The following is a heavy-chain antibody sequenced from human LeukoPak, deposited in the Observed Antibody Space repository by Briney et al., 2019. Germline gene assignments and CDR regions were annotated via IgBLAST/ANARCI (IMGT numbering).Heavy chain of an antibody. D-gene: IGHD2-2*01. V-gene: IGHV1-69*13. CDR3: ARGTKEDCSSSSCDWGDAFAI. J-gene: IGHJ3*02. CDR2: IIPLFGTA. CDR1: GGTFSSYA. Sequence: ASVRVSCKASGGTFSSYAISWVRQAPGQGLEWMGGIIPLFGTADYIQKFQGRVAITADESTNTAYMELSSLRSEDTAVYYCARGTKEDCSSSSCDWGDAFAIWGQGTMVTVSS.